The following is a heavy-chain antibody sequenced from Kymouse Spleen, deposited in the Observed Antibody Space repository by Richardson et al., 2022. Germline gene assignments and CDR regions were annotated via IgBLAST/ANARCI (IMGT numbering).Heavy chain of an antibody. V-gene: IGHV4-34*01. CDR3: AREGELERRGYYGMDV. J-gene: IGHJ6*02. CDR2: INHSGST. Sequence: QVQLQQWGAGLLKPSETLSLTCAVYGGSFSGYYWSWIRQPPGKGLEWIGEINHSGSTNYNPSLKSRVTISVDTSKNQFSLKLSSVTAADTAVYYCAREGELERRGYYGMDVWGQGTTVTVSS. D-gene: IGHD1-1*01,IGHD1-20*01. CDR1: GGSFSGYY.